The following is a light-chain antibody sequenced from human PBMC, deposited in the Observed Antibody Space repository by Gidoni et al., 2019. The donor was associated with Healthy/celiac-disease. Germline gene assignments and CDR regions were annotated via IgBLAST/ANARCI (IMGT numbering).Light chain of an antibody. V-gene: IGKV3-15*01. CDR2: GAS. J-gene: IGKJ2*01. Sequence: VMTQSPATLSVSPGERATLSCRASQSVSSNLAWYQQKPGQAHRLLIYGASTRATGIPARFSGSGSGTEFTLTISSLQSEDFAVYYCQQYNNWPLTFXQXTKLEIK. CDR3: QQYNNWPLT. CDR1: QSVSSN.